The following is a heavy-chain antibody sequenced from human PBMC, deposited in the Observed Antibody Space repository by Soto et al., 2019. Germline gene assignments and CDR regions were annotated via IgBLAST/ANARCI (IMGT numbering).Heavy chain of an antibody. CDR3: ARHDCIRSSCYYCYDYGLDV. Sequence: QVQLVQSGAEVKKPGSSVKVSCKASGGTFSSYGISWVRQAPGPGLEWMGCIIPIFDTANYAQKFQGRVTFTADESTSTGYMERRSLGSEDTAVYYWARHDCIRSSCYYCYDYGLDVWGLGTTVTVSS. CDR1: GGTFSSYG. CDR2: IIPIFDTA. D-gene: IGHD2-2*01. V-gene: IGHV1-69*12. J-gene: IGHJ6*02.